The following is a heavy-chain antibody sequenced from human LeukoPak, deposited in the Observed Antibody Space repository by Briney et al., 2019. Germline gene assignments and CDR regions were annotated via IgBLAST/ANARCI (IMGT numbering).Heavy chain of an antibody. CDR3: AKDPYGTRYFDY. J-gene: IGHJ4*02. CDR1: GFTFSSHA. CDR2: LSGSGYNT. D-gene: IGHD2-2*01. Sequence: GGSLRLSCAASGFTFSSHALSWVRQAPGKGLEWVSSLSGSGYNTYYADSVKGRFTISRDNSQNTVYLQMNSLRAEDMAVYYCAKDPYGTRYFDYWGQGTLVTVSS. V-gene: IGHV3-23*01.